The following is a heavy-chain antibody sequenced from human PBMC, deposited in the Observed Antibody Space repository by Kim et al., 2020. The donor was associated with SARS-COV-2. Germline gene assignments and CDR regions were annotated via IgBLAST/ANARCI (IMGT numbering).Heavy chain of an antibody. CDR1: GYTFTSYA. CDR3: ASSITIFGVVISYTTADY. D-gene: IGHD3-3*01. Sequence: ASVKVSCKASGYTFTSYAMNWVRQATGQGLEWMGWINNNTGNPTYDQGFTGRFVFSLETSVSTAYLQISSLKAEDTVVYYCASSITIFGVVISYTTADYWGQGTLVTVSS. CDR2: INNNTGNP. J-gene: IGHJ4*02. V-gene: IGHV7-4-1*02.